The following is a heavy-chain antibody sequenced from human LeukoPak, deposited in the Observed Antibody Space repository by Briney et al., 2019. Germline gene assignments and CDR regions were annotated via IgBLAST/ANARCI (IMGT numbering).Heavy chain of an antibody. CDR2: INPNSGGT. V-gene: IGHV1-2*02. J-gene: IGHJ5*02. CDR3: AGTYCSGGSCYSFDWFDP. Sequence: ASVKVSCKASGYTFTGYYMHWVRQAPGQGLEWMGWINPNSGGTNYAQKFQGRVTMTRDTSISTAYMELSRLRSDDTAVYYCAGTYCSGGSCYSFDWFDPWGQRTLVTVSS. CDR1: GYTFTGYY. D-gene: IGHD2-15*01.